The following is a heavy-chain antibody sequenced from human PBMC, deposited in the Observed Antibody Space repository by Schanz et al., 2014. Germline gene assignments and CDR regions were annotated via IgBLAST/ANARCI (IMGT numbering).Heavy chain of an antibody. J-gene: IGHJ4*02. Sequence: QVQLVQSGVEVKKPGASVKVSCKASGYSFTGYYMNWVRQAPGQGLEWMGWINPNSGGTNYAQKFQGRVTMTRDTSISTAYMELSSLRSDDTAVYYCARELRLEYYFDYWGQGTQVTVSS. V-gene: IGHV1-2*02. CDR1: GYSFTGYY. CDR3: ARELRLEYYFDY. D-gene: IGHD4-17*01. CDR2: INPNSGGT.